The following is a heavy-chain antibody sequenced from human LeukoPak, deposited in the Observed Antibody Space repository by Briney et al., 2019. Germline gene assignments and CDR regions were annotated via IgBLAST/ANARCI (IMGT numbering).Heavy chain of an antibody. J-gene: IGHJ5*02. Sequence: ASVKVSCTASGYTFTSYDINWVRQATGQGLEWMGWMNPNSGNTGYAQKFQGRVAMTRNTSISTAYMELSSLRSEDTAVYYCASGYCSSTSCYPWGQGTLVTVSS. CDR2: MNPNSGNT. V-gene: IGHV1-8*01. D-gene: IGHD2-2*01. CDR3: ASGYCSSTSCYP. CDR1: GYTFTSYD.